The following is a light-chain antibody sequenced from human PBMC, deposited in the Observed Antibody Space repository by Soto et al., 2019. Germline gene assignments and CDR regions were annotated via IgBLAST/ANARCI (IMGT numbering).Light chain of an antibody. CDR3: QQRANWHLT. CDR2: DAS. CDR1: QNVGTQ. J-gene: IGKJ4*01. Sequence: EVVLTQSPGTLSVSPGERATLSCRASQNVGTQLAWYQQKLGQAPRLLIYDASSRAAGIPVRFSGGGSGTDFTLTISSLEPEDLAVYYCQQRANWHLTFGGGTTVEI. V-gene: IGKV3-11*01.